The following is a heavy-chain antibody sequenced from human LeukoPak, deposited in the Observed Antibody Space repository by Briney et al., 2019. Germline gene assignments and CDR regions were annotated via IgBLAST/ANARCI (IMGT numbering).Heavy chain of an antibody. J-gene: IGHJ4*02. CDR2: IYYSGST. CDR3: ARSPAAGTFIFDY. D-gene: IGHD6-13*01. V-gene: IGHV4-59*08. Sequence: SETLSLTCTVFGGSISSYYWSWIRQPPGKGLEWIGYIYYSGSTNYNPSLKSRVTISVDTPKNQFSLKLSSVTAADTAVYYCARSPAAGTFIFDYWGQGTLVTVSS. CDR1: GGSISSYY.